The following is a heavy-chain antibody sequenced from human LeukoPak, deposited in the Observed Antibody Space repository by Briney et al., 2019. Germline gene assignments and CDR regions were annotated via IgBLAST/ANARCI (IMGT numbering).Heavy chain of an antibody. Sequence: SETLCLTCAVYGGSFSGYYWSWIRQPPGKGLEWIGEINHSGSTNYNPSLKSRVTISVDTSKNQFSLKLSSVTAADTAVYYCARRNGLLWFGELFHWGQGTLVTVSS. CDR1: GGSFSGYY. V-gene: IGHV4-34*01. J-gene: IGHJ4*02. D-gene: IGHD3-10*01. CDR2: INHSGST. CDR3: ARRNGLLWFGELFH.